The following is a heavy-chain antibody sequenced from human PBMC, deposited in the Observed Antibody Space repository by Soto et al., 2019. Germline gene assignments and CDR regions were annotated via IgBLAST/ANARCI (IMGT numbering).Heavy chain of an antibody. CDR1: GYTFTSYA. J-gene: IGHJ4*02. D-gene: IGHD3-16*01. CDR3: ARHWGFGMVDF. V-gene: IGHV1-3*01. CDR2: INAGNGNT. Sequence: ASVKVSCKASGYTFTSYAMHWVRQAPGQRLEWMGWINAGNGNTRYSQKFQGRVTITRDTSASTAYMELSSLRSEDTAVYYCARHWGFGMVDFSCQAPLVTVSS.